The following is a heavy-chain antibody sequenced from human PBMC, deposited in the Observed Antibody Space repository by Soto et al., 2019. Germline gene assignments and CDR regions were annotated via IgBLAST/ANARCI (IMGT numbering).Heavy chain of an antibody. D-gene: IGHD6-19*01. Sequence: QLQVQESGPGLVKPSETLSLTCTVSGGSISSSSYYWGWIRQPPGKGLEWIGSIYYSGSTYYNPSLKSRVTISIDTSKNQFSLKLSSVTAADTAVYYCARLKYSSGWLFDYWGQGTLVTVSS. CDR2: IYYSGST. CDR1: GGSISSSSYY. V-gene: IGHV4-39*01. CDR3: ARLKYSSGWLFDY. J-gene: IGHJ4*02.